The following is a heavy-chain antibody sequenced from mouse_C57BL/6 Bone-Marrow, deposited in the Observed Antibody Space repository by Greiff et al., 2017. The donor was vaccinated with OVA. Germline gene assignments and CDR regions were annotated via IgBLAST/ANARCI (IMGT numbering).Heavy chain of an antibody. CDR3: ARRDYDGYAY. J-gene: IGHJ3*01. Sequence: QVQLQQPGAELVRPGSSVKLSCKASGYTFTSYWMHWVKQRPIQGLEWIGNIDPSDSETHYNQKFKDKATLTVDKSSSTAYMQLSSLTSEDSAVYYCARRDYDGYAYWGQGTLVTVSA. V-gene: IGHV1-52*01. CDR2: IDPSDSET. D-gene: IGHD2-4*01. CDR1: GYTFTSYW.